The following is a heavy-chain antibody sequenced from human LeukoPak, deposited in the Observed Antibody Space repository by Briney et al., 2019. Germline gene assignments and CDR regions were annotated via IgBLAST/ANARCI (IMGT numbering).Heavy chain of an antibody. J-gene: IGHJ4*02. CDR2: IIPIFGTA. CDR1: GGTFSSYA. V-gene: IGHV1-69*05. D-gene: IGHD4-17*01. Sequence: SVKVSCKASGGTFSSYAISWVRQAPGQGLEWMGRIIPIFGTANYAQKFQGRVTITTDESTSTAYMELSSLGSEDTAVYYCVRAGVDYGDNILDYWGQGTLVTVSS. CDR3: VRAGVDYGDNILDY.